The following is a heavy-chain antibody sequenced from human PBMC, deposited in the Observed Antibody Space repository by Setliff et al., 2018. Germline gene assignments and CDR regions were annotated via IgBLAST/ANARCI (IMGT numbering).Heavy chain of an antibody. J-gene: IGHJ4*02. V-gene: IGHV1-69*13. CDR2: IIPIFGTA. Sequence: SVKVSCKASGGTFSSYAITWVRQAPGQGLEWMGGIIPIFGTAKYAQKFQGRVTITADQSTRTAYMELVSLRSEDTAVYYCAIPSSGNFYFDYWGQGTLVTVSS. CDR1: GGTFSSYA. CDR3: AIPSSGNFYFDY. D-gene: IGHD1-26*01.